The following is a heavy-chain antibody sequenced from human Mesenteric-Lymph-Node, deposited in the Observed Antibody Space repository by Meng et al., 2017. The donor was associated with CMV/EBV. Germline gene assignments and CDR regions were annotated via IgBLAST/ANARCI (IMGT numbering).Heavy chain of an antibody. Sequence: GSLRLSCAVYGGSFSGYYWNCIRQSPGKGLEWIGEISHSGSTIYNPSLKSRVTISVDTSKNQISLNLSSVTAADTAVYYCARGHITAAGFKYSYYYGLDVWGQGTTVTVSS. J-gene: IGHJ6*02. V-gene: IGHV4-34*01. CDR1: GGSFSGYY. D-gene: IGHD6-13*01. CDR2: ISHSGST. CDR3: ARGHITAAGFKYSYYYGLDV.